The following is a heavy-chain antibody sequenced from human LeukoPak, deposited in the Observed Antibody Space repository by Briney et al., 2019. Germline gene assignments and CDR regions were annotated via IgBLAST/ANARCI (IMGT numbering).Heavy chain of an antibody. CDR2: IYYSGST. CDR3: ARWGDGDYYSDY. V-gene: IGHV4-59*01. Sequence: PSETLSLTCTVSGGSISSYYWSWIRPPPGKGLEWIGYIYYSGSTNYNPSLKSRVTISLDTSKNQFSLKLSSVTAADTAVYYCARWGDGDYYSDYWGQGTLVTVSS. D-gene: IGHD4-17*01. CDR1: GGSISSYY. J-gene: IGHJ4*02.